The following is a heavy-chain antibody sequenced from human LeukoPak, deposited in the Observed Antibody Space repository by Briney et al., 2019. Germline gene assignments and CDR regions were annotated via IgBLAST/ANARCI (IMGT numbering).Heavy chain of an antibody. Sequence: GASVKVSCKASGYTFTSYYMHWVRQAPGQGLEWMGIINPSGGSTSYAQKFQGRVTMTRDTSTSTVYMELSSLRSEDTAVYYCATHPAYDSSGYYSEDAFDIWGQGTMVTVSS. CDR1: GYTFTSYY. CDR2: INPSGGST. J-gene: IGHJ3*02. CDR3: ATHPAYDSSGYYSEDAFDI. D-gene: IGHD3-22*01. V-gene: IGHV1-46*01.